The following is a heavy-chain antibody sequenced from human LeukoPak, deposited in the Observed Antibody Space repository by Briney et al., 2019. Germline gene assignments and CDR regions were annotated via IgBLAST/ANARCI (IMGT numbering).Heavy chain of an antibody. V-gene: IGHV1-18*01. CDR2: ISAYNGNT. CDR3: ARLLEWPHYYMDV. CDR1: GYTFTSYG. D-gene: IGHD3-3*01. J-gene: IGHJ6*03. Sequence: RASVTVSCMASGYTFTSYGISWVRQAPGQGLEWMGWISAYNGNTNYAQKLQGRVTMTTDTSTSTAYMELRSLRSDDTAVYYCARLLEWPHYYMDVWGKGTTVTVSS.